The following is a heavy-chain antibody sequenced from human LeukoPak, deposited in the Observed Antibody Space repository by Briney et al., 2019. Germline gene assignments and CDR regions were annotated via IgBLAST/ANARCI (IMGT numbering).Heavy chain of an antibody. CDR3: ARIYCSGGSCYSPGDAFDI. V-gene: IGHV1-46*01. D-gene: IGHD2-15*01. CDR1: GYTFTSYF. CDR2: INPGGGST. Sequence: GASVKVSCKASGYTFTSYFMHWVRQAPGQGPEWMGIINPGGGSTSYAQKFQGRVTMTRDTSTSTVYMELSSLRSEDTAVYYCARIYCSGGSCYSPGDAFDIRGQGTMVTVSS. J-gene: IGHJ3*02.